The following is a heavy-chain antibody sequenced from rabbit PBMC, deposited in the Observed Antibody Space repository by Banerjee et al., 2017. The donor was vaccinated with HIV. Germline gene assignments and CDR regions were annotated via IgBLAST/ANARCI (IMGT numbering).Heavy chain of an antibody. CDR3: ARDLAGVIGWNFGL. CDR2: IYTSSGNT. J-gene: IGHJ4*01. CDR1: GFDFSSYG. Sequence: QEQLEESGGDLVKPEGSLTITCKASGFDFSSYGVSWVRQAPGKGLELIACIYTSSGNTVYASWAKGRFTISKPASTTVTLQMTSLTAADTATYFCARDLAGVIGWNFGLWGPGTLVTVS. V-gene: IGHV1S45*01. D-gene: IGHD4-1*01.